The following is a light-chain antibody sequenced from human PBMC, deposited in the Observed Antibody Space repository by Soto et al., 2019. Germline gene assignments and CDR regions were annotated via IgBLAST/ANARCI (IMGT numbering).Light chain of an antibody. CDR3: QQYYYTPYS. CDR1: QSLLYSSNNKNY. CDR2: WAS. V-gene: IGKV4-1*01. J-gene: IGKJ2*03. Sequence: DIVMTQSPDSLPVSLGERATIKCKSRQSLLYSSNNKNYLAWYQQKPGQPHKLLIFWASTRESGVPDRFSGSGSGTDYTLTISRLQAEDGAVYYCQQYYYTPYSFGQGTKLAIK.